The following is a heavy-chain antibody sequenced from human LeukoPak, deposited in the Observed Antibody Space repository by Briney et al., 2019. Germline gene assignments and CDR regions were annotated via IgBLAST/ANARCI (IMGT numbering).Heavy chain of an antibody. CDR2: INQEGNDK. CDR3: VVTRTRGDH. V-gene: IGHV3-7*03. Sequence: GGSLRLSCGASGFTFGSYAMNWVRQAPGKGLEWVANINQEGNDKYYVDSVKGRFTISRDNTKNSLFLQMNSLRAEDTAVYYWVVTRTRGDHWGQGTLVTVSS. J-gene: IGHJ4*02. CDR1: GFTFGSYA. D-gene: IGHD4-23*01.